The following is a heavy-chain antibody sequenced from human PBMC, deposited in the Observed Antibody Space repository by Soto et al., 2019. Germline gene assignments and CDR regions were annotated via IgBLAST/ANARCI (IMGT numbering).Heavy chain of an antibody. D-gene: IGHD5-18*01. Sequence: QVHLVQSGAEVKMPGASVKVSCKTSGYTFTDESMNWVRQAPGQRLEWMGWINTHNGHTQYSPRFDDRVTMTTDPSTSTAYMELKGLRSDDTAVYYCARTDTWAYWGHGTLVTVSS. CDR3: ARTDTWAY. V-gene: IGHV1-18*01. J-gene: IGHJ4*01. CDR1: GYTFTDES. CDR2: INTHNGHT.